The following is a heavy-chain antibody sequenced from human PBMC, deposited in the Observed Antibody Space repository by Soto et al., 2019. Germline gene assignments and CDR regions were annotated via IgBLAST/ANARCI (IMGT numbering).Heavy chain of an antibody. D-gene: IGHD6-13*01. CDR2: ISYDGSNK. V-gene: IGHV3-30*18. J-gene: IGHJ6*02. CDR3: AKDPRDSSSWYYYYYYGMDV. CDR1: GFTFSSYG. Sequence: QVQLVESGGGVVQPGRSLRLSCAASGFTFSSYGMHWVRQAPGKGLEWVAVISYDGSNKYYADSVKGRFTISRDNSKNKLYLQMNSLRAEDTAVYYCAKDPRDSSSWYYYYYYGMDVWGQGTTVTVSS.